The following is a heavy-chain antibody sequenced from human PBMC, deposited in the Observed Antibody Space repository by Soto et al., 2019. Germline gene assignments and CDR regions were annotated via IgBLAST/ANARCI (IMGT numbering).Heavy chain of an antibody. CDR3: AREGSYSAYNFAHGIQLWSFDF. V-gene: IGHV4-4*07. Sequence: PSETLSLTCTVSGGSINTFYWSWVRQPAGKGLEWIGRIFSSGSTSFNPSLESRVAMSVDTSKNHFSLNLSSVTAADMAVYYCAREGSYSAYNFAHGIQLWSFDFWGQGGLVPVSS. CDR1: GGSINTFY. D-gene: IGHD5-12*01. J-gene: IGHJ4*02. CDR2: IFSSGST.